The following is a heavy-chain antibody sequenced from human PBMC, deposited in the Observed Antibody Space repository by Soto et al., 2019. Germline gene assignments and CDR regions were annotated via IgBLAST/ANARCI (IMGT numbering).Heavy chain of an antibody. CDR3: ARVRWELPSRGVDV. J-gene: IGHJ6*02. Sequence: ASVKVSCKASGYTFTSYDINWVRQATGQGLEWMGWMNPNSGNTGYAQKFQGRVTMTRNTSISTAYMELSSLRSEDTAVYYCARVRWELPSRGVDVWGQGTTVTVSS. CDR2: MNPNSGNT. V-gene: IGHV1-8*01. CDR1: GYTFTSYD. D-gene: IGHD1-26*01.